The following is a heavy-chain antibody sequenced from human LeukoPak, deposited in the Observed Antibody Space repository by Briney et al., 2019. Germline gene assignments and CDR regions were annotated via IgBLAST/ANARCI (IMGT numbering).Heavy chain of an antibody. Sequence: PGGSLRLSCAASGFTFDDYAMHWVRQAPGKGLEWVSGISWNSGSIGYADSVKGRFTISRDNAKNSLYLQMNSLRAEDMALYYCAKGQSGSDYYFDYWGQGTLVTVSS. J-gene: IGHJ4*02. CDR2: ISWNSGSI. CDR1: GFTFDDYA. V-gene: IGHV3-9*03. CDR3: AKGQSGSDYYFDY. D-gene: IGHD1-26*01.